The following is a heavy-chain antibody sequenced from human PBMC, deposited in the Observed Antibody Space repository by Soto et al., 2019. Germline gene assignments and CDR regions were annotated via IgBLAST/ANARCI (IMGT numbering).Heavy chain of an antibody. CDR1: GFTFNTHA. D-gene: IGHD3-3*01. J-gene: IGHJ6*02. Sequence: EVQVLESGGGLLQPGGSLRLSCVASGFTFNTHAMTWVRQGPGMGLEWTSSISGNGETTYYADSVKGRFTVSRDNSQNTLYLKMNSPRVEDAATYYCVKDGSGNKCSCMDVWGQGTTVTVSS. CDR2: ISGNGETT. V-gene: IGHV3-23*01. CDR3: VKDGSGNKCSCMDV.